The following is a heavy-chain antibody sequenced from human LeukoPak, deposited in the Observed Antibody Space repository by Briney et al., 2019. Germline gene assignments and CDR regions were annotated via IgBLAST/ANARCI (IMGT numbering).Heavy chain of an antibody. J-gene: IGHJ4*02. D-gene: IGHD1-14*01. V-gene: IGHV4-31*03. CDR2: IYYSGST. Sequence: SETLSLTCTVSGGSVSSGGYYWSWIRQHPGKGLEWIGYIYYSGSTYYNPSLKSRVTISVDTSKNQFSLKLSSVTAADTAVYYCAGSAARSGTFDYWGQGTLATVSS. CDR1: GGSVSSGGYY. CDR3: AGSAARSGTFDY.